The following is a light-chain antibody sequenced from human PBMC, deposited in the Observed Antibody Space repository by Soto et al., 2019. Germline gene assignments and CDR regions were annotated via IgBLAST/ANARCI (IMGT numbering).Light chain of an antibody. Sequence: NFMLTQPHSVSESPGKTVTISCTRISGSIASSFVQWYQQRPGSAPTTVIYDNNERPSGVPDRFSGSVDSSSNSASLSISGLKTEDEADYYCQSYDKTNVIFGGGTKLTVL. CDR3: QSYDKTNVI. CDR1: SGSIASSF. V-gene: IGLV6-57*04. CDR2: DNN. J-gene: IGLJ2*01.